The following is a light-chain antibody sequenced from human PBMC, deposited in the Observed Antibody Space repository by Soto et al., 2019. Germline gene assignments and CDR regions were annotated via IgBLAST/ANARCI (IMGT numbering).Light chain of an antibody. J-gene: IGLJ2*01. CDR2: EVS. V-gene: IGLV2-8*01. Sequence: QSALTQPPSASGSPGQSVTISCTGTSSDVGGYNYVSWYQQHPGKAPKLMISEVSKRPSGVPDLFSGYKSGNTASLTVSGLQAEDEADYYCSSFAGNNNLVFGGGTKLTVL. CDR1: SSDVGGYNY. CDR3: SSFAGNNNLV.